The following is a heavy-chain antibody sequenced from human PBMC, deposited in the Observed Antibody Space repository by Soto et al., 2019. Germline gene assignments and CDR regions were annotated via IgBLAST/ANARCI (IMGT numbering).Heavy chain of an antibody. CDR3: ARLGGHCSSTSCHGYYGMDV. V-gene: IGHV4-34*01. CDR1: GGSFSGYY. CDR2: FYYSEST. Sequence: SETLSLTXAVYGGSFSGYYWTWIRQPPGKGLEWIGTFYYSESTHYNPSLESRVTISVDTSKNQFSLKVYSVTAADTAVYYCARLGGHCSSTSCHGYYGMDVWGQGTTVTVSS. J-gene: IGHJ6*02. D-gene: IGHD2-2*01.